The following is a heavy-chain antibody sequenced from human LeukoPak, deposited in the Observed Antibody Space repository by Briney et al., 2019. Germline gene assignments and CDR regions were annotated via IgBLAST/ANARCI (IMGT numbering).Heavy chain of an antibody. V-gene: IGHV3-23*05. Sequence: GGSLRLSCVGSGFSFSEYAMAWVRQAPGKGLEWVSGITSSGSATYYGDSVKGRFIISRDNSNDPLYLQMNGLRAEDAAMYYCAKDDDTSDYHDWYFDLWGRGALLSVSS. CDR1: GFSFSEYA. CDR3: AKDDDTSDYHDWYFDL. J-gene: IGHJ2*01. CDR2: ITSSGSAT. D-gene: IGHD4-17*01.